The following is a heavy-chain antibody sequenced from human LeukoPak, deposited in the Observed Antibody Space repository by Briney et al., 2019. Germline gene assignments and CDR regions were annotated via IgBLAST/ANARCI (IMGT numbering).Heavy chain of an antibody. V-gene: IGHV3-21*01. Sequence: GGSLSLSCAASGFTFSSYSMNWVRQAPGKGLEWVSSISSSSSYIYYADSVRGRFTISRDNAKNSLYLQTNSLRAEDTAVYYCARGASSSWSYTFDFWGQGTLVTVSS. CDR3: ARGASSSWSYTFDF. J-gene: IGHJ4*02. CDR1: GFTFSSYS. CDR2: ISSSSSYI. D-gene: IGHD6-13*01.